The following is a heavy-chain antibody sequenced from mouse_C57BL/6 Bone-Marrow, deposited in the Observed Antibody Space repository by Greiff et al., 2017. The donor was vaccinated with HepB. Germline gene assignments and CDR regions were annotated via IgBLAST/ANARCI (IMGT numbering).Heavy chain of an antibody. Sequence: QVQLKQSGPGLVQPSQSLSITCTVSGFSLTSYGVHWVRQSPGKGLEWLGVIWSGGSTDYNAAFISRLSISKDNSKSQVFFKMNSLHADDTAIYYCARPYDYDDERYYAMDYWGQGTSVTVSS. J-gene: IGHJ4*01. CDR2: IWSGGST. V-gene: IGHV2-2*01. D-gene: IGHD2-4*01. CDR1: GFSLTSYG. CDR3: ARPYDYDDERYYAMDY.